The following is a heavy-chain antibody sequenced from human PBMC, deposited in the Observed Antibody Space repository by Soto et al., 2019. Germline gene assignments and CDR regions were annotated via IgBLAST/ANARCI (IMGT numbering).Heavy chain of an antibody. J-gene: IGHJ6*03. CDR1: GFTFSSYS. Sequence: GGSLRLSCAASGFTFSSYSMNWVRQAPGKGLEWVSYISSSSSTIYYADSVKGRFTISRDNAKNSLYLQMNSLRAEDTAVYYCARDAEGVYGDYYYYYMDVWGKGTTVTVSS. CDR3: ARDAEGVYGDYYYYYMDV. CDR2: ISSSSSTI. D-gene: IGHD4-17*01. V-gene: IGHV3-48*01.